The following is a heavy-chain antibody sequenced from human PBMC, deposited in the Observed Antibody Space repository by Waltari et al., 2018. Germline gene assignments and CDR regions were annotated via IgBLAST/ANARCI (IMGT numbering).Heavy chain of an antibody. CDR2: ISYDGSNK. CDR1: GLTFSSYA. V-gene: IGHV3-30-3*01. CDR3: ARDVDLRMDV. J-gene: IGHJ6*04. Sequence: VQLVESAGGVVQPGRSLRVTCAASGLTFSSYAMHWVRQAPGKGLEWVAVISYDGSNKYYADSVKGRFTISRDNSKNTLYLQMNSLRAEDTAVYYCARDVDLRMDVWGKGTTVTISS.